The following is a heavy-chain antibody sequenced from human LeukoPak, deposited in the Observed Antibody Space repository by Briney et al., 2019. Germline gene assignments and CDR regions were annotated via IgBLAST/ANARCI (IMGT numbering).Heavy chain of an antibody. Sequence: PGGSLRLSCAASGFTFSSYSMNWVRQAPGKGLEWVSYISSSSSTIYYADSVKGRFTISRDNAKNSLYLQMNSLRAEDTAVYYCARDTLLNYDFWSGYSSVAFDIWGQGTMVTVSS. CDR1: GFTFSSYS. V-gene: IGHV3-48*01. J-gene: IGHJ3*02. CDR3: ARDTLLNYDFWSGYSSVAFDI. CDR2: ISSSSSTI. D-gene: IGHD3-3*01.